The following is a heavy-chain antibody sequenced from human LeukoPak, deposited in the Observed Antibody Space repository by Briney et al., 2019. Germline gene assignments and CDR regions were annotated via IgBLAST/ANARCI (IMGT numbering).Heavy chain of an antibody. D-gene: IGHD5-24*01. Sequence: PPGGSLRLSCAASGFTFSSYWMHWVRQPPGKGLVWVARISNEGSHTFYADSVKGRFTISRDNSKNTLYLQMNSLRAEDTAVYYCAKGKGSRWLQNTYYFDYWGQGTLVTVSS. CDR2: ISNEGSHT. V-gene: IGHV3-74*01. CDR3: AKGKGSRWLQNTYYFDY. CDR1: GFTFSSYW. J-gene: IGHJ4*02.